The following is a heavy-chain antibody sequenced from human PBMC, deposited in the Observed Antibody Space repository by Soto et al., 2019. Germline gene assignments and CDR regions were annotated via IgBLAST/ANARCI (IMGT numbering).Heavy chain of an antibody. CDR2: INPNSGGT. J-gene: IGHJ1*01. D-gene: IGHD5-18*01. V-gene: IGHV1-2*04. CDR3: ARSAFGYASAMDL. CDR1: GYTFTGYY. Sequence: ASVKVSCKASGYTFTGYYMHWVRQAPGQGLEWMGWINPNSGGTNYAQKFQGWVTMTRDTSISTAYMELSRLRSDDTAVYHCARSAFGYASAMDLWGQGTPVTVSS.